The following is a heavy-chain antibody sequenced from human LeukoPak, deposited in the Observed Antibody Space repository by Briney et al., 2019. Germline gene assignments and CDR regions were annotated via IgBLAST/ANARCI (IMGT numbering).Heavy chain of an antibody. J-gene: IGHJ2*01. Sequence: ASVKVSCKASGYTFTSYGISWVRQAPGQGLEWMGWISAYNGNTNYAQKLQGRVTMTTDTSTSTAYMELRSLRSDDTAVYYCARSPITMVRGDPYWYFDLWGRGTLVTVSS. V-gene: IGHV1-18*01. CDR2: ISAYNGNT. D-gene: IGHD3-10*01. CDR1: GYTFTSYG. CDR3: ARSPITMVRGDPYWYFDL.